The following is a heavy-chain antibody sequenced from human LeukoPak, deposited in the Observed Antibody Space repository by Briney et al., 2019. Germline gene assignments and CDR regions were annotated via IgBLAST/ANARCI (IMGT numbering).Heavy chain of an antibody. CDR3: ARLFRDVTTFDY. J-gene: IGHJ4*02. CDR2: LSGGGDST. V-gene: IGHV3-23*01. Sequence: GGSLRLSCEASGFTFSSNAMSWVRQAPGKGLEWVSTLSGGGDSTYYADSVKGRSTISRDNSKNTLYLQMNSLRAEDTAVYYCARLFRDVTTFDYWGQGTLVTVSS. D-gene: IGHD1-1*01. CDR1: GFTFSSNA.